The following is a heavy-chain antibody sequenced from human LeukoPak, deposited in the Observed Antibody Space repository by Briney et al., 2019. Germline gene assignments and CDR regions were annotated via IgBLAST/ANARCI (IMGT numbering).Heavy chain of an antibody. CDR3: ASLASRRQADSSGPDY. J-gene: IGHJ4*02. CDR2: INHSGST. V-gene: IGHV4-34*01. CDR1: VGFFSGYY. Sequence: SETLSLTCAVYVGFFSGYYWSWIRQPPGKGLEWIGEINHSGSTNYNPSLKSRVTISVDTSKNQFSLKLSSVTTADWAVYYCASLASRRQADSSGPDYGGQGTLVTVSS. D-gene: IGHD6-19*01.